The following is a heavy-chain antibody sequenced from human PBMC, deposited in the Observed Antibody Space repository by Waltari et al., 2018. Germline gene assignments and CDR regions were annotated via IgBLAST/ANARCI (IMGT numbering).Heavy chain of an antibody. CDR3: ARVVVAATRRPYYYYMDV. CDR2: IYHSGST. J-gene: IGHJ6*03. Sequence: QLQLQESGSGLVKPSQTLSPTCAVSGGSISSGGYSWSWIRQPPGKGLEWIGYIYHSGSTYYNPSLKSRVTISVDRSKNQFSLKLSSVTAADTAVYYCARVVVAATRRPYYYYMDVWGKGTTVTVSS. CDR1: GGSISSGGYS. D-gene: IGHD2-15*01. V-gene: IGHV4-30-2*01.